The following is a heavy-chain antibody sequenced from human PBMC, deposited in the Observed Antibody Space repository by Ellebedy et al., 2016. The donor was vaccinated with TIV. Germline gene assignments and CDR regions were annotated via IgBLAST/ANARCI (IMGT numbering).Heavy chain of an antibody. V-gene: IGHV4-39*07. D-gene: IGHD1-14*01. CDR3: ASDSNNIRWFYC. CDR2: IHFSGLT. J-gene: IGHJ5*01. Sequence: MPSETLSLTCTVSGGSITNDGYHWGWIRQTPGRGLEWVGSIHFSGLTYYNPSLKSRVTISADTSKALVSLKLISVTAADTAIYYCASDSNNIRWFYCWGQGTLVTVSS. CDR1: GGSITNDGYH.